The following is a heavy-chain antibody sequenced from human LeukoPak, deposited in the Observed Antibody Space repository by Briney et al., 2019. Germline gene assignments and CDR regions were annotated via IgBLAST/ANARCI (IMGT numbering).Heavy chain of an antibody. J-gene: IGHJ4*02. Sequence: GGSLRLSCAASGFTFTTYAMSWVRQAPGKGLEWLSYISSGSSAIYYADSVKGRVTVSRDNAKNSLYLQMNSLRAEDTAVYYCARGSSSWRPYFDYWGQGTLVTVSS. V-gene: IGHV3-48*01. CDR1: GFTFTTYA. CDR3: ARGSSSWRPYFDY. CDR2: ISSGSSAI. D-gene: IGHD6-13*01.